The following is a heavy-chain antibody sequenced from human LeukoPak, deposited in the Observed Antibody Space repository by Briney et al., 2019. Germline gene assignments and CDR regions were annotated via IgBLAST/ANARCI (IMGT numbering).Heavy chain of an antibody. CDR2: MNPNSGNT. CDR3: ARGLMDSSSCQDAFDI. V-gene: IGHV1-8*01. CDR1: GYTFTSYD. D-gene: IGHD6-13*01. J-gene: IGHJ3*02. Sequence: ASVKVSCKASGYTFTSYDINWVRQATGQGLEWMGWMNPNSGNTGYAQEFQGRVTMTRNTSISTAYMELSSLRSEDTAVYYCARGLMDSSSCQDAFDIWGQGTMVTVSS.